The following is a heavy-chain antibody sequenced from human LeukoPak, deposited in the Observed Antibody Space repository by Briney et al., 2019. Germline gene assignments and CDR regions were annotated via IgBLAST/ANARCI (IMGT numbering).Heavy chain of an antibody. CDR3: VRESDSGWSPFDY. CDR2: VNTDGTST. D-gene: IGHD6-19*01. V-gene: IGHV3-74*01. J-gene: IGHJ4*02. Sequence: GSPTLYCAASGFTFSIYWVHWVGQAPGQGLVWVSRVNTDGTSTTYADSVKGQFTISRDNAKNTVYLQMNSLRAEDTGVYYCVRESDSGWSPFDYWGQGTLGAVSS. CDR1: GFTFSIYW.